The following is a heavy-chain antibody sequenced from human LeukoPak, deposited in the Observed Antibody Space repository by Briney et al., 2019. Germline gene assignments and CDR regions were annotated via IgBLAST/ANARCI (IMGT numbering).Heavy chain of an antibody. J-gene: IGHJ4*02. CDR1: GYTFTSYD. CDR2: MNPNSGNT. V-gene: IGHV1-8*01. Sequence: ASVKVSCKASGYTFTSYDINWVRQATGQGLEWMGWMNPNSGNTGYAQKFQGRVTMTRNTSISTAYMELSSLRSEDTAVYYCARDAGYSYVKTDHPCWGQGTLVTVSS. CDR3: ARDAGYSYVKTDHPC. D-gene: IGHD5-18*01.